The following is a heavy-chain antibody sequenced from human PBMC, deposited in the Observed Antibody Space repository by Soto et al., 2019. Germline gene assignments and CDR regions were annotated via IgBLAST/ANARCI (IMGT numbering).Heavy chain of an antibody. J-gene: IGHJ4*02. CDR1: GGSIGTPNW. Sequence: QVQLQESGPGLVKPSETLSLTCAVSGGSIGTPNWWSWYRQPPGQGLEWIGEMFPSGSSNRNPSLDSRGTISLDTSSNQFSLKLTSLTAADTAIYYCAREGFDHRTDSWGQGVPVTVSS. CDR2: MFPSGSS. V-gene: IGHV4-4*02. CDR3: AREGFDHRTDS.